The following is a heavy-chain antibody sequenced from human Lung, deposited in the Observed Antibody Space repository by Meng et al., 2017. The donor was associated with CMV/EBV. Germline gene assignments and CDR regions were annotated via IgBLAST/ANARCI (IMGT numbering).Heavy chain of an antibody. Sequence: GRLAESGPGLGRPLGTPSPPCASFGGCSSSRSWWSWVRQPPGKGLEWSGEIYHSGSTNYNPSLKSRVTISVDKSKNQFSLKLSSVTAADTAVYYCASFPPPGKQWLVTDYWGQGTLVTVSS. CDR3: ASFPPPGKQWLVTDY. CDR1: GGCSSSRSW. D-gene: IGHD6-19*01. V-gene: IGHV4-4*02. CDR2: IYHSGST. J-gene: IGHJ4*02.